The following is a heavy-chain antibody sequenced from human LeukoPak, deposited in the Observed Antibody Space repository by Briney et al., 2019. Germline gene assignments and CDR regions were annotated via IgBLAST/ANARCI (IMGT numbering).Heavy chain of an antibody. CDR2: IKQDGSDK. D-gene: IGHD5-18*01. J-gene: IGHJ4*02. V-gene: IGHV3-7*01. Sequence: GGSLRLSCAASGFTFSTYWMSWVRQAPGKGLEWVANIKQDGSDKFYVDSVKGRFTISRDNAKNSMYLQMYSLRAEDTAVYYCARAPTMVTTYYFDYWGQGTLVTVSS. CDR1: GFTFSTYW. CDR3: ARAPTMVTTYYFDY.